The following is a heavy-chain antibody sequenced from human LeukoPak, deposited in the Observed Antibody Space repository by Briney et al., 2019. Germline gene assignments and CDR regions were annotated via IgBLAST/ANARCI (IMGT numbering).Heavy chain of an antibody. J-gene: IGHJ4*02. CDR1: GFTFSSYA. D-gene: IGHD2-2*01. Sequence: GGSLRLSCAPSGFTFSSYAMSWVRQAPGKGLEGVSGISTSGGITYYEDSVRGRFTISRDNSKNTLYLQMNSLRAEDTAVYSCAKDVFSHSNSWYYFDFWGQGTLVTVSS. CDR2: ISTSGGIT. V-gene: IGHV3-23*01. CDR3: AKDVFSHSNSWYYFDF.